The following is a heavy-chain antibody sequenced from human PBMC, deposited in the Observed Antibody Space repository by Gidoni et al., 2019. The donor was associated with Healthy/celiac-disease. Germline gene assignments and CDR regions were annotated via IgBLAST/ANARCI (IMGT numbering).Heavy chain of an antibody. D-gene: IGHD3-22*01. CDR2: ISSNGGST. V-gene: IGHV3-64D*06. Sequence: EGQLVETGGGVVKPGGARRLSGSASGVTFSSNAMHWVRQAPGKGLEYVSSISSNGGSTYYADSVKGRFTISSDNSKNSLYLQMVSLRAEDTSVYYCVKVNYYDISGYLDAFYLCGQGTMVTVSS. CDR1: GVTFSSNA. CDR3: VKVNYYDISGYLDAFYL. J-gene: IGHJ3*01.